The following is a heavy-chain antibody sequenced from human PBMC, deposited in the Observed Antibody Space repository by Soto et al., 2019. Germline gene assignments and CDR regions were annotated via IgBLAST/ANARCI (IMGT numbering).Heavy chain of an antibody. Sequence: ASVKVSCKASGYTFTSYYMHWVRQAPGQGLEWMGIINPSGGSTSYAQKFQGRVTMTRDTSTSTVYMELSSLRSEDTAVYYCARERGSPNSSGWTEYFQHWGQGTLVTVSS. CDR2: INPSGGST. CDR3: ARERGSPNSSGWTEYFQH. CDR1: GYTFTSYY. J-gene: IGHJ1*01. V-gene: IGHV1-46*01. D-gene: IGHD6-19*01.